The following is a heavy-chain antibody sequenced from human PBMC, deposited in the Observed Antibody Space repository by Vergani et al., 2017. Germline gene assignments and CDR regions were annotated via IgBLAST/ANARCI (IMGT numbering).Heavy chain of an antibody. D-gene: IGHD3-22*01. CDR3: AKDNVPGYYDSSGYCDY. J-gene: IGHJ4*02. V-gene: IGHV3-23*01. Sequence: VQLLESGGGLVQPGGSLRLSCAGSGFTFSNYAMTWVRQAPGEGLEWVSGISGSGGFTYYADSVKGRFTISRDNSKNTMFLQMNNLRAEDTAVYYCAKDNVPGYYDSSGYCDYWGQGTLVTVSS. CDR2: ISGSGGFT. CDR1: GFTFSNYA.